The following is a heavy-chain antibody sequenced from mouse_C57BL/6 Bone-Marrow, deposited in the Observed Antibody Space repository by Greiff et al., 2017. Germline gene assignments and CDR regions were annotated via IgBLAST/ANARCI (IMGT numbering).Heavy chain of an antibody. CDR2: IYPRDGST. D-gene: IGHD1-1*01. Sequence: QVQLKQSGPELVKPGASVKLSCKASGYTFTSYDINWVKQRPGQGLEWIGWIYPRDGSTKYNEKFKGKATLTVDTSSSTAYMELHSLTSEDSAVYFCARLEFDSRSGDWYFDVWGTGTTVTVSS. V-gene: IGHV1-85*01. J-gene: IGHJ1*03. CDR3: ARLEFDSRSGDWYFDV. CDR1: GYTFTSYD.